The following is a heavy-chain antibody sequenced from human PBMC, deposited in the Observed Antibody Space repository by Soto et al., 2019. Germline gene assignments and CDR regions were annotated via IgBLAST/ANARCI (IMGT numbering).Heavy chain of an antibody. CDR2: IYSSGST. Sequence: PSETLSLTCTVTGGAISGYYWTWIWQSDGEGLEWIGRIYSSGSTNYNPSLKSRVTISLDTSMNYFSLRLSSVTAADKAVYYCARGGGYDSFDFWGQGIQVTVSS. CDR3: ARGGGYDSFDF. V-gene: IGHV4-4*07. J-gene: IGHJ4*02. CDR1: GGAISGYY. D-gene: IGHD2-15*01.